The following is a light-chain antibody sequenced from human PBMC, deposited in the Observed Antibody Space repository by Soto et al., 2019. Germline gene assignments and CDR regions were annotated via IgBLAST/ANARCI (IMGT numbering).Light chain of an antibody. CDR3: QQYYTTPLT. V-gene: IGKV4-1*01. J-gene: IGKJ1*01. Sequence: DIVMTQSPDSLAVSLGERATINCKSSQSVLYSSNNKNYLAWYQQKPGQPPKLLIYWASTRESGVPDRFSGSGSRTVFTLTISSLQEEDVAVYYCQQYYTTPLTFGQGTKVEIK. CDR2: WAS. CDR1: QSVLYSSNNKNY.